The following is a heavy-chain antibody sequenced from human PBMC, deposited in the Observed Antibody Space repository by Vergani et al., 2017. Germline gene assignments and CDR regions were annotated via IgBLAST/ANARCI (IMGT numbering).Heavy chain of an antibody. Sequence: VQLVESGGGLVQPGGSLRLSCAASGFTFSDHYMSWIRQAPGKGLEWVSYISSSSSYTNYADSVKGRFTISRDNAKNSLYLQMNSLRAEDTAVYYCARADSINYYDSSGQEFDYWGQGTLVTVSS. CDR1: GFTFSDHY. J-gene: IGHJ4*02. D-gene: IGHD3-22*01. CDR2: ISSSSSYT. CDR3: ARADSINYYDSSGQEFDY. V-gene: IGHV3-11*05.